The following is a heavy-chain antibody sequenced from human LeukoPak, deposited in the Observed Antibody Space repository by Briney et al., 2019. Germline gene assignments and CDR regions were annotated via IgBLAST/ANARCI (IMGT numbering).Heavy chain of an antibody. CDR3: ARERPYYDSSGYLRY. D-gene: IGHD3-22*01. CDR2: ISAYNGNT. V-gene: IGHV1-18*01. J-gene: IGHJ4*02. CDR1: GYTFTSYG. Sequence: ASVKVSCKASGYTFTSYGISWVRQAPGQGLEWMGWISAYNGNTNYAQKLQGRVTMTTDTSTSTAYMELRSLRSDDTAVYYCARERPYYDSSGYLRYWGQGTLVTVSS.